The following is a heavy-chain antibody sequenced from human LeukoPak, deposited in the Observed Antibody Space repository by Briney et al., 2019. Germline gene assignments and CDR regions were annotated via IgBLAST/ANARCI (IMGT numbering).Heavy chain of an antibody. CDR2: IKQDGTEK. D-gene: IGHD4-17*01. J-gene: IGHJ4*02. CDR3: ARAIDYGYPGGY. CDR1: GFTFSSYA. Sequence: GGSLRLSCAASGFTFSSYAMSWVRQAPGKGLEWVANIKQDGTEKYYVDSVKGRFTVSRDNAMNSLYLQMNSLRAEDTAVYYCARAIDYGYPGGYWGQGTLVTVSS. V-gene: IGHV3-7*01.